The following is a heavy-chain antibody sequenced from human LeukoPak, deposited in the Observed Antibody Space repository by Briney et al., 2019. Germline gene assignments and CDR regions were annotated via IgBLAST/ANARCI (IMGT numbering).Heavy chain of an antibody. CDR3: ARNIVGATIGWFDP. Sequence: SETLSLTCTVSGGSINTYYWSWIRQPPGKGLEWIGYIYYSGSTNYNPSLKSRVTISVDTSKNQFSLKLSSVTAADTAVYYCARNIVGATIGWFDPWGQGTLVTVSS. CDR2: IYYSGST. CDR1: GGSINTYY. D-gene: IGHD1-26*01. J-gene: IGHJ5*02. V-gene: IGHV4-59*08.